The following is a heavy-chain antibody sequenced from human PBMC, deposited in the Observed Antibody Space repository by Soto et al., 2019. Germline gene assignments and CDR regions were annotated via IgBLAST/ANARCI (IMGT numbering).Heavy chain of an antibody. Sequence: ASVKVSCKASGYTFTSYGISWVRQAPGQGLEWMGWTSAYNGNTNYAQKLQGRVTMTTDTSTSTAYMELRSLRSDDTAVYYCARDSVQELTIGLNWFDPWGQGTLVTVS. CDR1: GYTFTSYG. J-gene: IGHJ5*02. V-gene: IGHV1-18*04. CDR3: ARDSVQELTIGLNWFDP. CDR2: TSAYNGNT. D-gene: IGHD1-7*01.